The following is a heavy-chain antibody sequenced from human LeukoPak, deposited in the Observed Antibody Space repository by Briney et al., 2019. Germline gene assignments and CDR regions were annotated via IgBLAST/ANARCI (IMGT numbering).Heavy chain of an antibody. V-gene: IGHV3-11*04. CDR1: GFTFSDYY. CDR3: ARGGTYYDGSGYYYEYFQH. J-gene: IGHJ1*01. Sequence: PGGSLRLSCAASGFTFSDYYMSWIRQAPGKGLEWVSYISTSGSTIYYADSAKGRFTISRDNAKNSLYLQMNSLRAEDTAVYYCARGGTYYDGSGYYYEYFQHWGQGTLVTVSS. CDR2: ISTSGSTI. D-gene: IGHD3-22*01.